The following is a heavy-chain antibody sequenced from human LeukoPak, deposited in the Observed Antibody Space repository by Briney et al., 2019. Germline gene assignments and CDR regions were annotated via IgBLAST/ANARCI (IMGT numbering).Heavy chain of an antibody. J-gene: IGHJ5*02. CDR1: GGTFSSYA. CDR3: ARTAVAVGGWFDP. Sequence: SVKVSCKASGGTFSSYAISWVRQAPGQGLEWMGGIIPIFGTANYAQKFQGRVTITADKSTSTAYMELSSLRSEDTAVYYCARTAVAVGGWFDPWGQGTLVTVSS. V-gene: IGHV1-69*06. D-gene: IGHD6-19*01. CDR2: IIPIFGTA.